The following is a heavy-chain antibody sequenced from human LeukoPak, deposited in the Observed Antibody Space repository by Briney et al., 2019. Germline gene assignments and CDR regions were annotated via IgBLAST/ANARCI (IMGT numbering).Heavy chain of an antibody. J-gene: IGHJ4*02. Sequence: ASVKVSCKASGGTFSSYAISWVRQAPGQGLEWMGRIIPIFGTANYAQKFQGRVTITTDESTSTAYMELSSLRSEDTAVYYCARDLTGGKLDWVYWGQGTLVTVSS. V-gene: IGHV1-69*05. CDR2: IIPIFGTA. D-gene: IGHD4-23*01. CDR1: GGTFSSYA. CDR3: ARDLTGGKLDWVY.